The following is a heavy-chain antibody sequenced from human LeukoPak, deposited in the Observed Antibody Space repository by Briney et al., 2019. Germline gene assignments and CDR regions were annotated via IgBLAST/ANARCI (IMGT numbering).Heavy chain of an antibody. J-gene: IGHJ3*02. D-gene: IGHD7-27*01. CDR3: AKLANWGPFDAFDI. CDR2: ISGSGVT. Sequence: GGSLRLSCAASGLTFSSYAMSWVRQAPGKGLEWVSGISGSGVTYFADSVKGRFTISRDNSKNTLYLQMNSLRADDTAVYYCAKLANWGPFDAFDIWGQGTMVTVSS. CDR1: GLTFSSYA. V-gene: IGHV3-23*01.